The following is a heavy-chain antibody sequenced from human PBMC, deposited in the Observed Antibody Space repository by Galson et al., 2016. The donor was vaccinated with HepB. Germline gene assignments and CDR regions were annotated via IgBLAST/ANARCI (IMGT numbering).Heavy chain of an antibody. Sequence: KGLEWVSYIHSSGNTIYYGDSVRGRFTITRDTSKNQVVLTMTNMDPLDTAVYYCARPQISGLFDSWGQGTLVTVSS. V-gene: IGHV3-11*01. J-gene: IGHJ4*02. CDR3: ARPQISGLFDS. D-gene: IGHD6-19*01. CDR2: IHSSGNTI.